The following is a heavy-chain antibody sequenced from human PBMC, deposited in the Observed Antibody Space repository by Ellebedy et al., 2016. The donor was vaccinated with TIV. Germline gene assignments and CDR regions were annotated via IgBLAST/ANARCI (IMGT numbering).Heavy chain of an antibody. D-gene: IGHD3-16*02. CDR3: ARNLMITFGGVIVNGNYYYYYGMDV. J-gene: IGHJ6*02. Sequence: GESLKISCAASGFTFSSYGMHWVRQAPGKGLEWVAVISYDGSDKYYADSVKGRFTISRDNSKNTLYLQMNSLRAEDTAVYYCARNLMITFGGVIVNGNYYYYYGMDVWGQGTTVTVSS. CDR2: ISYDGSDK. V-gene: IGHV3-30*03. CDR1: GFTFSSYG.